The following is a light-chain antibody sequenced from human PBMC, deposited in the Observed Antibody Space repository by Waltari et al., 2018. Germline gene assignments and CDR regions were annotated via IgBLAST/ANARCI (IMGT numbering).Light chain of an antibody. CDR3: YSTDSTGNHVV. V-gene: IGLV3-10*01. J-gene: IGLJ2*01. Sequence: SYELTQPPSVSVSPGQTARITCSGDALPKKYAFWYQQKSGQAPVLIIYDDNKRPSRIPGRFCGSSSGTMATLTISGAQVEDEADYYCYSTDSTGNHVVFGGGTKLTVL. CDR2: DDN. CDR1: ALPKKY.